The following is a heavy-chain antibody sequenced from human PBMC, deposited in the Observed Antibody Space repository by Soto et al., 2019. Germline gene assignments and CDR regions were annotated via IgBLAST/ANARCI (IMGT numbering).Heavy chain of an antibody. J-gene: IGHJ4*02. Sequence: QLQLQESGPGLVKPSETLSLTCTVSGGSISSSSYYWGWIRQPPGKGLEWIGSIYYSGSTYYNPSLNSRVTMSVDTSKNQCSLKLSSVTAADTAVYYCARRRPNYFDYWGQGTLVTVSS. CDR3: ARRRPNYFDY. CDR1: GGSISSSSYY. CDR2: IYYSGST. V-gene: IGHV4-39*01.